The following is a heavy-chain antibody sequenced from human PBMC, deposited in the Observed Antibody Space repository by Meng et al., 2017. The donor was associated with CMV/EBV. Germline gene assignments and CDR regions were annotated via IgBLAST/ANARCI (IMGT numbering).Heavy chain of an antibody. V-gene: IGHV4-34*01. CDR2: INHSGGT. D-gene: IGHD3-3*01. Sequence: GSLRLSCAVYGGSFSGYYWSWIRQPPGKGLEWIGEINHSGGTNYNPSLKSRVTISVDTSKNQFSLKLSSVTAADTAVYYCARELRFLESTGWYYYGMDVWGQGTTVTVSS. J-gene: IGHJ6*02. CDR1: GGSFSGYY. CDR3: ARELRFLESTGWYYYGMDV.